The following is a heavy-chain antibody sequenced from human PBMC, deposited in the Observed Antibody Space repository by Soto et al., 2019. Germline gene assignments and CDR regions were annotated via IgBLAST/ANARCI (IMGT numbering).Heavy chain of an antibody. CDR1: GYTFSSYW. CDR2: VNGDGSST. Sequence: GGSLRLSCAASGYTFSSYWMHWVRQAPGKGLVWVSRVNGDGSSTSYADPVKGRFTISRDNAKNTVHLQMDSLRAEDTAVYYCARVMANLPWYFDYWGQGTLVTVS. V-gene: IGHV3-74*01. D-gene: IGHD2-8*01. CDR3: ARVMANLPWYFDY. J-gene: IGHJ4*02.